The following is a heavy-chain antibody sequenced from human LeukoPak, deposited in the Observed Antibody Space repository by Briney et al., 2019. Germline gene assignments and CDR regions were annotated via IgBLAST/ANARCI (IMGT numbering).Heavy chain of an antibody. CDR3: ARAARWELTSNWFDP. Sequence: SETLSLTCTVSGGSISSYYWSWIRQPPGKGLEWIGRIYTSGSTNYNPSLKSRVTISVDTSKNQFSLKLSSVTAADTAVYYCARAARWELTSNWFDPWGQGTLVTVSS. D-gene: IGHD1-26*01. V-gene: IGHV4-4*08. CDR1: GGSISSYY. J-gene: IGHJ5*02. CDR2: IYTSGST.